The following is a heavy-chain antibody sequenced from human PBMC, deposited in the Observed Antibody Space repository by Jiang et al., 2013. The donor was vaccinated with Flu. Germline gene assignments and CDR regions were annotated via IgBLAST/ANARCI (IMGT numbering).Heavy chain of an antibody. V-gene: IGHV2-5*01. CDR1: RTTGVG. J-gene: IGHJ4*02. CDR3: AHSEAYCNRDACYPSNPGVRSLDY. CDR2: IYWNDDK. Sequence: RTTGVGVGWIRQPHGKALEWLALIYWNDDKRYSPSLKTRLTITKDTSKNQVVLTMTNMDPVDTATYFCAHSEAYCNRDACYPSNPGVRSLDYWGQGTLVTVSS. D-gene: IGHD2/OR15-2a*01.